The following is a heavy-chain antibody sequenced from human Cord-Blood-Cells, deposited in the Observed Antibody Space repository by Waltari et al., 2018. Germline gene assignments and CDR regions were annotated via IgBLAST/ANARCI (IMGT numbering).Heavy chain of an antibody. CDR1: GGSISSSSYY. J-gene: IGHJ4*02. V-gene: IGHV4-39*01. Sequence: QLQLQESGPGLVKPSETLSLTCTVSGGSISSSSYYWGWIRQPPGKGLEWIGSIYYSGSTYYTPSRTSRVTISVDTSKNQFSLKLSSVTAADTAVYYCARVFSGSFDYWGQGTLVTVSS. D-gene: IGHD1-26*01. CDR3: ARVFSGSFDY. CDR2: IYYSGST.